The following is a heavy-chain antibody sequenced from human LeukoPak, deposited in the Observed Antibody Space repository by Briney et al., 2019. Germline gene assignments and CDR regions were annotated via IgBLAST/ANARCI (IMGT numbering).Heavy chain of an antibody. V-gene: IGHV1-2*02. J-gene: IGHJ3*02. D-gene: IGHD2-2*02. Sequence: VASVKVSCKTSGYTFSGYYMHWVRQAPGHGLEWMGWISPNTGGAKSAQTFQGRVTLTRDTSISTVYMELSRLRSDDTAVYYCARERGFCSSSSCYTSDAFDIWGQGTMVTVSS. CDR2: ISPNTGGA. CDR3: ARERGFCSSSSCYTSDAFDI. CDR1: GYTFSGYY.